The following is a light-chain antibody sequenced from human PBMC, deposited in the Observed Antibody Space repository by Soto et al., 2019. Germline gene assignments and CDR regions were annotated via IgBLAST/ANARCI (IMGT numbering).Light chain of an antibody. V-gene: IGKV3-20*01. J-gene: IGKJ1*01. Sequence: EIVLTQSPGTLSLSPGERATLFCRASQSFTTSQLAWYQQKPGQAPRVLIFGASSSATGIPDRFSGTGSGTEFTRTIGRLEREDSAVYYCQQYASSPRTFGQAPTMEIK. CDR3: QQYASSPRT. CDR2: GAS. CDR1: QSFTTSQ.